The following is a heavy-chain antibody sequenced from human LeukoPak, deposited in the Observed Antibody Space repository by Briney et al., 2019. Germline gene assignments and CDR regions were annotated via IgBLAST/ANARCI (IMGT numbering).Heavy chain of an antibody. J-gene: IGHJ4*02. Sequence: GASVKVSRKASGYSSTTYGISWVRHAPGQGLELLAFISPYNDDTKSAQRFQGRLTLTTDTSTNTVYMELRSLRSDDSALYYCGREYCDTTRCFGVDYWGQGTLVTVSS. V-gene: IGHV1-18*01. CDR2: ISPYNDDT. CDR1: GYSSTTYG. CDR3: GREYCDTTRCFGVDY. D-gene: IGHD2-2*01.